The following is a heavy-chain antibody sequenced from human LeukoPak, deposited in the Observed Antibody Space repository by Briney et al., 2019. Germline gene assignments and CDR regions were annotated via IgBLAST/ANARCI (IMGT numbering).Heavy chain of an antibody. J-gene: IGHJ4*02. Sequence: ASVTVSCKASGFTYNTYYLYWMRPAPGQGLEWMGWIRLRDGGTIYAQRFQDRFIMTTDPSTNTASMELRSLTSDDTAVYFCARADWVGSGHAGFYSDYWGQGTLVTVSS. CDR1: GFTYNTYY. V-gene: IGHV1-2*02. D-gene: IGHD5-12*01. CDR2: IRLRDGGT. CDR3: ARADWVGSGHAGFYSDY.